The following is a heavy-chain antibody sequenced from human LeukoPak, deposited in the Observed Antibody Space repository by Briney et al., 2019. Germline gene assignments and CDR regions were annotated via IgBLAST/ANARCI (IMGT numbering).Heavy chain of an antibody. Sequence: PSETLSLTCTVSGGSISSGDYYWGWLRQPPGKGLEWIVYVYYSGSTYYNPSLKSRVTISVDTSKDQFSLKLSSVTAADTAVYDCARGLRQGYDAFDIWGQGTMVTVSS. J-gene: IGHJ3*02. CDR1: GGSISSGDYY. CDR3: ARGLRQGYDAFDI. V-gene: IGHV4-30-4*08. CDR2: VYYSGST. D-gene: IGHD4-17*01.